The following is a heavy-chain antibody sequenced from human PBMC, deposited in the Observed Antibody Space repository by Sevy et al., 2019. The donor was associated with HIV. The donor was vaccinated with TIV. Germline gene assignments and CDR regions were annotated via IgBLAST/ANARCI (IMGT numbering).Heavy chain of an antibody. J-gene: IGHJ3*02. Sequence: SETLSLTCTVSGGSISSGNYYWSWIRQPAGKGLEWIGRIYTSESTNYNPALKSRVTISVDTSKNQFSLKLSSVTAADTAVYYCAREGGHSYGYSAFDIWGQGTMVTVSS. V-gene: IGHV4-61*02. CDR2: IYTSEST. CDR3: AREGGHSYGYSAFDI. CDR1: GGSISSGNYY. D-gene: IGHD5-18*01.